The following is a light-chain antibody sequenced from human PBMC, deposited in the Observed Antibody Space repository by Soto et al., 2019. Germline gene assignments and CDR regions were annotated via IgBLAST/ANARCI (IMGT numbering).Light chain of an antibody. V-gene: IGKV3-11*01. CDR3: QQRSNLLT. CDR2: DAS. CDR1: QSVSIY. Sequence: EIVLTQSPVTLSLSPRDRATFSCRASQSVSIYLAWYKQKPGQAPRLLIYDASNRATGIPARFSGSGSVTDFTLTIRSLEPEDFAVDYCQQRSNLLTFGGGTKVDIK. J-gene: IGKJ4*01.